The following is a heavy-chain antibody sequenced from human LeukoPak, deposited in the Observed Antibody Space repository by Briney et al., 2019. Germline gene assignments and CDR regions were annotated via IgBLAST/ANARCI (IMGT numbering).Heavy chain of an antibody. CDR2: IKQDGSDK. CDR3: ARSYYDITANYYYYGMDV. J-gene: IGHJ6*02. D-gene: IGHD3-9*01. Sequence: GGSLRLSCAASGFTFTKYWMTWVRQAPGKGLEWVGNIKQDGSDKNYMDSVKGRFTISRDNTKNSVYLQMSSLRAEDTAVYYCARSYYDITANYYYYGMDVWGQGTTVTVSS. CDR1: GFTFTKYW. V-gene: IGHV3-7*01.